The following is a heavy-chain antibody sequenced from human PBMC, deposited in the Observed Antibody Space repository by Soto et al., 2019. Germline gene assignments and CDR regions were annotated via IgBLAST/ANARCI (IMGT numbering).Heavy chain of an antibody. CDR1: GGSISSGDYY. Sequence: PSETLSLTCTVSGGSISSGDYYWSWIRPPPGKGLEWIGYIYYSGSTYYNPSLKSRVTISVDTSKNQFSLKLSSVTAADTAVYYCAREERGPRVRWFDPWGQGTLVTVSS. CDR2: IYYSGST. V-gene: IGHV4-30-4*01. J-gene: IGHJ5*02. CDR3: AREERGPRVRWFDP.